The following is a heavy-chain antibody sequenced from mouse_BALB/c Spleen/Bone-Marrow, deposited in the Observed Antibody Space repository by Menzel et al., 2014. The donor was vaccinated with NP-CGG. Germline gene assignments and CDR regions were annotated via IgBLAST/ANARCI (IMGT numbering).Heavy chain of an antibody. J-gene: IGHJ4*01. Sequence: VKVVDSGPELVRPGVSVKISCKGSGYTFTDYAIHWVKQSPAKSLEWIGVISTYSGNTKYNQKFKDKATMTVDKSSSTAYMELARLTSEDSAIYYCARRTTGYAMDYWGQGTSVTVSS. CDR3: ARRTTGYAMDY. CDR2: ISTYSGNT. CDR1: GYTFTDYA. V-gene: IGHV1-67*01.